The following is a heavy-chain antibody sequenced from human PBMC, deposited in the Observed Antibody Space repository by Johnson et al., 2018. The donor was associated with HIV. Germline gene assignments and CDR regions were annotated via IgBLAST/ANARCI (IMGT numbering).Heavy chain of an antibody. CDR1: GFTFSTYG. Sequence: QVQLVESGGGVVQPGRSLRLSCAASGFTFSTYGMHWVRQAPGKGLEWVAVMWYDGSNKYYADSVKGRFTISRDNSKNTLYLQMNSLRAEDTAVYYCARGGYNWNDERADAFDLWGQGTMVTVSS. CDR2: MWYDGSNK. J-gene: IGHJ3*01. V-gene: IGHV3-33*08. D-gene: IGHD1-1*01. CDR3: ARGGYNWNDERADAFDL.